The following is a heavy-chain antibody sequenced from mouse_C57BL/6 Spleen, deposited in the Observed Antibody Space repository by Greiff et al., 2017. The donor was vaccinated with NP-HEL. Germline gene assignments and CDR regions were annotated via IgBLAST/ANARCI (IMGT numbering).Heavy chain of an antibody. CDR3: ARDGVITTVVADYFDY. J-gene: IGHJ2*01. D-gene: IGHD1-1*01. Sequence: QVQLQQPGAELVKPGASVKLSCKASGYTFTSYWMHWVKQRPGQGLEWIGMIHPNSGSTNYNEKFTSKATLTVDKSSSTAYMQLSSLTSEDSAVYYCARDGVITTVVADYFDYWGQGTTLTVSS. CDR2: IHPNSGST. V-gene: IGHV1-64*01. CDR1: GYTFTSYW.